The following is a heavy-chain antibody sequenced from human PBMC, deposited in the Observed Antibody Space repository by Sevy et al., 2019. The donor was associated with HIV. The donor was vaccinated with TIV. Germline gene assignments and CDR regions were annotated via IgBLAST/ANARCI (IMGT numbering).Heavy chain of an antibody. CDR1: GFTFSIYW. CDR3: AGDWGDDFDDRRASYYYFYGMDV. D-gene: IGHD4-17*01. J-gene: IGHJ6*02. Sequence: GGSLRLSCAASGFTFSIYWMTWVRQAPGKGLEWVANIKQDGSEKYYVDSVKGRFTMSRDNAKNSLYLQMNSLRADDTAVYYCAGDWGDDFDDRRASYYYFYGMDVWGQGTTVTVSS. V-gene: IGHV3-7*01. CDR2: IKQDGSEK.